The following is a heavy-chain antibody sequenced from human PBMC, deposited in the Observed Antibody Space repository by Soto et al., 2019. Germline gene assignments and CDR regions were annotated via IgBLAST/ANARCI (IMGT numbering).Heavy chain of an antibody. V-gene: IGHV4-34*01. CDR3: ARLAAETIVVVPAAMVYFDY. D-gene: IGHD2-2*01. CDR1: GGSFSGYY. CDR2: INHSGST. J-gene: IGHJ4*02. Sequence: QVQLQQWGAGLLKPSETLSLTCAVYGGSFSGYYWSWIRQPPGKGLEWIGEINHSGSTNYNPSLKNRVTISVDTSKNQFSLKLSSVTAADTAVYYCARLAAETIVVVPAAMVYFDYWGQGTLVTVSS.